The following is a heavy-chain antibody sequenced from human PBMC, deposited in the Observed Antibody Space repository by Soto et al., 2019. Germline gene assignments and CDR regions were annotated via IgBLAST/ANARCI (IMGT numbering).Heavy chain of an antibody. CDR2: INSDGSST. CDR3: ARDPSYDSSGYPDY. CDR1: GFTFNSYC. V-gene: IGHV3-74*01. Sequence: WVSLRLSCAASGFTFNSYCMHWVRPAPGKGLVWVSRINSDGSSTSYADSVKGRFTISRDNAKNTLYLQMNSLRAEDTAVYYCARDPSYDSSGYPDYWGQGTLVPVSS. J-gene: IGHJ4*02. D-gene: IGHD3-22*01.